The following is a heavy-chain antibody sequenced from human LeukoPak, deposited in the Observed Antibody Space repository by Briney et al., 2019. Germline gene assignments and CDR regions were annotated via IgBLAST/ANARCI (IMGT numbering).Heavy chain of an antibody. CDR1: GGTFSSYA. J-gene: IGHJ6*03. CDR3: ARGPRWDNYYYYYYMDV. D-gene: IGHD5-24*01. Sequence: AASVKVSCKASGGTFSSYAISWVRQAPGQGLEWMGGIIPIFGTANYAQKFQGRVTITADKSTSTAYMELSSLRSEDTAVYYCARGPRWDNYYYYYYMDVWGKGTTVTVSS. CDR2: IIPIFGTA. V-gene: IGHV1-69*06.